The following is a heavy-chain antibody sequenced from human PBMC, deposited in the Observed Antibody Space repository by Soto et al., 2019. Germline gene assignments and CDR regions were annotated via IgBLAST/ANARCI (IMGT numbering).Heavy chain of an antibody. CDR1: GYAITSYR. D-gene: IGHD5-18*01. V-gene: IGHV1-18*01. CDR3: ASALGNTAMVRPVSLPDV. Sequence: VKPYCKAAGYAITSYRISWVRHAPGQGLEWMGWISAYNGNTNYAQKLQGRVTMTTDTSTSTAYMELRSLISDDTAVYYCASALGNTAMVRPVSLPDVWGQGTTVTVSS. J-gene: IGHJ6*02. CDR2: ISAYNGNT.